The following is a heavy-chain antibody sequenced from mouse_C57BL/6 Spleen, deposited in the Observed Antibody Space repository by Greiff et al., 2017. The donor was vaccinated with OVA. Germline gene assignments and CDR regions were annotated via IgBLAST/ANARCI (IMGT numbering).Heavy chain of an antibody. CDR3: ARAYGDY. J-gene: IGHJ4*01. CDR2: IYPGSGNT. Sequence: QVQLQQPGAELVKPGASVKMSCKASGYTFTSYWITWVKQRPGQGLEWIARIYPGSGNTYYNEKFKGKATLTAEKSSSTAYMQLSSLTSEDSAVYFCARAYGDYWGQGTSVTVSS. V-gene: IGHV1-76*01. CDR1: GYTFTSYW. D-gene: IGHD6-5*01.